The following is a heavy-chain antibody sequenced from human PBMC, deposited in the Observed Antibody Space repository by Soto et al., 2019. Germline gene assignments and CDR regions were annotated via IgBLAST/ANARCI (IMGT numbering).Heavy chain of an antibody. J-gene: IGHJ4*02. CDR1: GFTFSSYS. CDR2: ISSSSSTI. Sequence: GGSLRLSCAASGFTFSSYSMNWVSQAPGKGLEWVSYISSSSSTIYYADSVKGRFTISRDNAKNSLYLQMNSLRDEDTAVYYCARVGYSYGYTSFDYWGQGTLVTVSS. D-gene: IGHD5-18*01. CDR3: ARVGYSYGYTSFDY. V-gene: IGHV3-48*02.